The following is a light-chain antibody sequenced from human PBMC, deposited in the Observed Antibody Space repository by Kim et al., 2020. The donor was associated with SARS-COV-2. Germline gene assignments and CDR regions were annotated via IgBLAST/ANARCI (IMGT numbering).Light chain of an antibody. V-gene: IGKV3-11*01. CDR2: DAA. CDR1: QKVSSY. J-gene: IGKJ5*01. Sequence: APGERAATNCRDSQKVSSYLAGYYQQPGQDPRLLLYDAATTSTGSAARFSGGGSGAALTLPTSSLAPDDFAVYYYWQHSNWPPLTFGQGTKLEIK. CDR3: WQHSNWPPLT.